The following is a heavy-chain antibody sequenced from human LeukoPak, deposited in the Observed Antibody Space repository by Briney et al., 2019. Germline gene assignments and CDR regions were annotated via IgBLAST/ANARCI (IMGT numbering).Heavy chain of an antibody. Sequence: SESLSLTCTVSGYSISSGYYWGWIRQPPGKGLEWIGSIYHSGSTYYNPSLKSRVTISVDTSKNQFFLKLSSVTAAATAVYYCVREPPLAVDYWGQGTLVTVSS. CDR2: IYHSGST. CDR3: VREPPLAVDY. J-gene: IGHJ4*02. CDR1: GYSISSGYY. V-gene: IGHV4-38-2*02. D-gene: IGHD3-3*02.